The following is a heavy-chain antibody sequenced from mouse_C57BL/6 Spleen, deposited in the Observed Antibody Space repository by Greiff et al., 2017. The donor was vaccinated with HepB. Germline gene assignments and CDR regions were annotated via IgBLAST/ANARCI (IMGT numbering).Heavy chain of an antibody. CDR3: AGGLYGYFDY. V-gene: IGHV1-19*01. Sequence: EVKLVESGPVLVKPGASVKMSCKASGYTFTDYYMNWVKQSHGKSLEWIGVINPYNGGTSYNQKFKGKATLTVDKSSSTAYMELNSLTSEDSAVYYCAGGLYGYFDYWGQGTTLTVSS. CDR1: GYTFTDYY. CDR2: INPYNGGT. D-gene: IGHD3-1*01. J-gene: IGHJ2*01.